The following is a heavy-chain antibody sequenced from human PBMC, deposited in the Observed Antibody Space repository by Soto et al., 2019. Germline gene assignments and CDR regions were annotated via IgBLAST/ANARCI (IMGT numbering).Heavy chain of an antibody. CDR3: ARGGMVIIPTATAFDY. Sequence: SETLSLTCTVSGGSISTYYWSWIRQPAGKGLEWIGRIYASGSTNYNPSLKSRVTMSVATSKNQFSLKLSSVTAADTAVYYCARGGMVIIPTATAFDYWGQGTLVTSPQ. CDR2: IYASGST. J-gene: IGHJ4*02. CDR1: GGSISTYY. V-gene: IGHV4-4*07. D-gene: IGHD2-2*01.